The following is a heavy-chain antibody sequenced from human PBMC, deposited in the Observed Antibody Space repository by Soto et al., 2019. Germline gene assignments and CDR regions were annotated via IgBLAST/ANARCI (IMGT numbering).Heavy chain of an antibody. J-gene: IGHJ4*02. CDR3: ASGLVTTLHY. Sequence: PSETQSLTSTVSGGNIGSGGYSWSWIRQPPGRGLEWIGYIYHSGSTYYNPSLKSRVTISVDRSKNQFSLKLSSVTAADTAVYYCASGLVTTLHYWGQGTLVTVSS. D-gene: IGHD4-17*01. CDR1: GGNIGSGGYS. CDR2: IYHSGST. V-gene: IGHV4-30-2*01.